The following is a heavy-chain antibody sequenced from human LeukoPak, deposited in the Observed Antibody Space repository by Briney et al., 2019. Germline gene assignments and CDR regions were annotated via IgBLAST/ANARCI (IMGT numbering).Heavy chain of an antibody. J-gene: IGHJ5*02. CDR2: IYHSGST. D-gene: IGHD6-13*01. Sequence: SETLSLTCTVSGYSISSGYYWGWIRQPPGKGLEWIGSIYHSGSTYYNPSLKSRVTISVDTSKNQFSLKLSSVTAADTAVYYCARGGSSSWYYNWFDPWGQGTLVTVSS. V-gene: IGHV4-38-2*02. CDR3: ARGGSSSWYYNWFDP. CDR1: GYSISSGYY.